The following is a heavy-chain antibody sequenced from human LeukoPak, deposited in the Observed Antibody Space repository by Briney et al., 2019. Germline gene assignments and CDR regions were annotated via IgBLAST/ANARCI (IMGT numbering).Heavy chain of an antibody. V-gene: IGHV1-24*01. D-gene: IGHD3-3*01. J-gene: IGHJ3*02. CDR1: GYTLTELS. CDR2: FDPEDGET. Sequence: ASVKVSCKVSGYTLTELSMHWVRQAPGKGLEWMGGFDPEDGETIYAQKFQGRVTMTEDTSTSTAYMEPRSLRSDDTAVYYCARDNVLRSADAFDIWGQGTMVTVSS. CDR3: ARDNVLRSADAFDI.